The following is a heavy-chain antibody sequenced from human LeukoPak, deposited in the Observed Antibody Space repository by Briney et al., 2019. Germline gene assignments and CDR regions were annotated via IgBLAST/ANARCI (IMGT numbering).Heavy chain of an antibody. CDR3: ARVSNDSFDI. CDR1: GGSISSGGYY. CDR2: IYYSGST. Sequence: SETLSLTCTVSGGSISSGGYYWSWIRQHPGNGLEWIGYIYYSGSTYYDPSLKSRVTLSVDTSKNQFSLKLSSVTAADTAVYYCARVSNDSFDIWGQGTMVTVSS. J-gene: IGHJ3*02. V-gene: IGHV4-31*03.